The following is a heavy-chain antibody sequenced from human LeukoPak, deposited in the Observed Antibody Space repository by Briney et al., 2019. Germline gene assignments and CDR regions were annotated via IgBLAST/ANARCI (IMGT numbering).Heavy chain of an antibody. D-gene: IGHD1-1*01. Sequence: GRSLRLSCAASGFTFDDYAMHWVRQAPGKGLEWVSGISWNSGNIGYADSVKGRFTISRDNAKNSLYLQMNSLRAEDTALYYCAKTAGGLERPFDYWGQGTLVTVPS. V-gene: IGHV3-9*01. CDR2: ISWNSGNI. CDR3: AKTAGGLERPFDY. CDR1: GFTFDDYA. J-gene: IGHJ4*02.